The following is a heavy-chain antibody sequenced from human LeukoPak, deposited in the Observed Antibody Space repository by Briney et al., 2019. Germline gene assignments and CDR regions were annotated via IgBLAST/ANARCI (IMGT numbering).Heavy chain of an antibody. CDR1: GYTFNGHY. V-gene: IGHV1-2*02. CDR2: INPKSGVT. CDR3: PIALRYDDSSGYYAY. J-gene: IGHJ4*01. Sequence: ASVKVSCKASGYTFNGHYMHWVRQGPGQGPEWMGWINPKSGVTNYAQTFQGSLTMTRDTSISIVYIEMIRLALVYTPGDYCPIALRYDDSSGYYAYWGQGTLVTVSS. D-gene: IGHD3-22*01.